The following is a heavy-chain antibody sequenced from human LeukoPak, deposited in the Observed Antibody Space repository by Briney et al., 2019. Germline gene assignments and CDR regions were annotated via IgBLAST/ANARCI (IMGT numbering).Heavy chain of an antibody. J-gene: IGHJ6*04. D-gene: IGHD4-17*01. CDR2: IYTSGST. V-gene: IGHV4-61*02. CDR3: ARVLLPYGDYAGGDV. CDR1: GGSISSGSYY. Sequence: SETLSLTCTVSGGSISSGSYYWSWIRQPAGKGLEWIGRIYTSGSTNYNPSLKSRVTISVDTSKNQFSLKLSSVTAADTAVYYCARVLLPYGDYAGGDVWGKGTTVTISS.